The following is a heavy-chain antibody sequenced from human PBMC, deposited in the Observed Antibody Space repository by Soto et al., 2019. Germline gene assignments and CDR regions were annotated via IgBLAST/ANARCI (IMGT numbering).Heavy chain of an antibody. CDR3: ARVGYCSSTSCYRFDC. D-gene: IGHD2-2*01. CDR1: GGSISSSNW. J-gene: IGHJ4*02. CDR2: IYQSGST. V-gene: IGHV4-4*02. Sequence: SETLSLTCAVSGGSISSSNWWSWVRQPPGKGLEWIGEIYQSGSTNYNPSLKSRVTISVDKSKNQFSLKLSSVTAADTAVYYCARVGYCSSTSCYRFDCWGQGTLVTVSS.